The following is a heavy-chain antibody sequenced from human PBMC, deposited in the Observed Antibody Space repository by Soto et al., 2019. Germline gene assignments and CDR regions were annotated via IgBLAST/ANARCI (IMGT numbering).Heavy chain of an antibody. J-gene: IGHJ4*02. D-gene: IGHD6-13*01. CDR1: GGSISSNY. CDR3: ARYRREAVAGYTLDN. V-gene: IGHV4-59*01. Sequence: SETLSLTCTVSGGSISSNYWTWIRQPPGKGLEWIGYVYNSGSTNYNPSLKSRVTISEDMSKSQFSLKVNSMTAADTAVYYCARYRREAVAGYTLDNWGQGILVTVSS. CDR2: VYNSGST.